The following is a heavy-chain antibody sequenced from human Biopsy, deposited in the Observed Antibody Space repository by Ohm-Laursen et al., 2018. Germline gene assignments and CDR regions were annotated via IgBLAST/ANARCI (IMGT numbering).Heavy chain of an antibody. CDR3: VRGVDYYDPYHYYALDV. D-gene: IGHD3-22*01. CDR2: INHSGRT. CDR1: GETFNGYY. J-gene: IGHJ6*02. Sequence: GTLSLTCAVPGETFNGYYWSWIRQTPGKGLEWIGEINHSGRTNYNPSLKSRVTISVDTSKNQFSLKVRSVTAADTAVYYCVRGVDYYDPYHYYALDVWGQGTTVTVSS. V-gene: IGHV4-34*01.